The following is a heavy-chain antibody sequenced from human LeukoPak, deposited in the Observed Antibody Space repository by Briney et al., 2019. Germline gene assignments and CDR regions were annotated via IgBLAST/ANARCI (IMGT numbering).Heavy chain of an antibody. Sequence: SETLSLTCAVYGGSFSGYYWSWIRRPPGKGLEWIGEINHSGSTNYNPSLKSRVTISVDTSKNQFSLKLSSVTAADTAVYYCASGAGIRWYFDLWGRGTLVTVSS. V-gene: IGHV4-34*01. CDR1: GGSFSGYY. CDR2: INHSGST. CDR3: ASGAGIRWYFDL. J-gene: IGHJ2*01.